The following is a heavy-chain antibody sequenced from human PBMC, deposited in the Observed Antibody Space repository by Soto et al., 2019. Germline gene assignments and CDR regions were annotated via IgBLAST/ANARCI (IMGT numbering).Heavy chain of an antibody. CDR1: GFTFSTYS. CDR3: AREYTAWPLAYGLDV. V-gene: IGHV3-21*01. J-gene: IGHJ6*02. CDR2: ISSRSDI. D-gene: IGHD2-2*02. Sequence: GSLRLSCVGSGFTFSTYSINWVRQAPGKGLEWVSSISSRSDIYYADSVKGRFTISRDNAKNSVSLQMNSLRAEDTAVYYCAREYTAWPLAYGLDVWGQGTTVTVS.